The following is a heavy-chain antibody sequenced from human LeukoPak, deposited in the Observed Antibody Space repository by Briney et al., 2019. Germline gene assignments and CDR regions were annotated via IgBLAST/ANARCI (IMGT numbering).Heavy chain of an antibody. CDR3: ARRRYPGYSSGRDAFDI. CDR1: GYSFTSYW. D-gene: IGHD6-19*01. CDR2: IYPGDSDT. J-gene: IGHJ3*02. Sequence: GESRKISCKGSGYSFTSYWIGWVRQMPGKGLEWMGIIYPGDSDTRYSPSFQGQVTISADKSISPAYLQWSSLKASDTAMYYCARRRYPGYSSGRDAFDIWGQGTMVTVSS. V-gene: IGHV5-51*01.